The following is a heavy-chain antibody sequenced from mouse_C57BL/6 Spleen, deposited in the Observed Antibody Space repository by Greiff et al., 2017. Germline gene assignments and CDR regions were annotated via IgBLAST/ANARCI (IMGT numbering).Heavy chain of an antibody. CDR2: ISGGGGNT. D-gene: IGHD1-1*01. J-gene: IGHJ1*03. CDR3: ARQNYGSSYDWYFDV. CDR1: GFTFSSYT. V-gene: IGHV5-9*01. Sequence: DVMLVESGGGLVKPGGSLKLSCAASGFTFSSYTMSWVRQTPEKRLEWVATISGGGGNTYYPDSVKGRFTISRDNAKNTLYLQMSSLRSEDTALYYCARQNYGSSYDWYFDVWGTGTTVTVSS.